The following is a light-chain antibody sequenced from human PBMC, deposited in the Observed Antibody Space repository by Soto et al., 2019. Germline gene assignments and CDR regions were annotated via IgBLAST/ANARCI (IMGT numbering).Light chain of an antibody. Sequence: QSALTQPASVSGSPGQSITISCTGTSSDVGGYNYVSWYQQHPGKAPKLMIYGVSNRPSGVSNRFSGSKSGNTASLTISGLQAEDEADYYCSSYTSSSTDVVFGGGTQLTVL. J-gene: IGLJ2*01. V-gene: IGLV2-14*01. CDR3: SSYTSSSTDVV. CDR2: GVS. CDR1: SSDVGGYNY.